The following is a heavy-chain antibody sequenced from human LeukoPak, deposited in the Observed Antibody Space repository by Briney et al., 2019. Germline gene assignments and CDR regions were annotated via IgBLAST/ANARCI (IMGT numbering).Heavy chain of an antibody. J-gene: IGHJ3*02. CDR2: IYHSGST. CDR3: ARGEYQLLPYAFDI. D-gene: IGHD2-2*01. Sequence: SETLSLTCTVSGGSISSSSYYWGWIRQPPGKGLEWIGYIYHSGSTYYNPSLKSRVTISVDRSKNQFSLKLSSVTAADTAVYYCARGEYQLLPYAFDIWGQGTMVTVSS. V-gene: IGHV4-39*07. CDR1: GGSISSSSYY.